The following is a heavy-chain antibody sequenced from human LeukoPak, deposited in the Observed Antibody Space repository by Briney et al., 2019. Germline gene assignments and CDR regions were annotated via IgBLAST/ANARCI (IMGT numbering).Heavy chain of an antibody. V-gene: IGHV3-48*01. Sequence: GGSLRLSCAASGFTFSSYSINWVRQAPGMGLEWVSYISSSSAIYYADSVKGRFTISRDNAKNSLYLQMNSLRAEDTAVYYCATLPMVRGVIRDFDYWGQGTLVTVSS. J-gene: IGHJ4*02. CDR2: ISSSSAI. D-gene: IGHD3-10*01. CDR1: GFTFSSYS. CDR3: ATLPMVRGVIRDFDY.